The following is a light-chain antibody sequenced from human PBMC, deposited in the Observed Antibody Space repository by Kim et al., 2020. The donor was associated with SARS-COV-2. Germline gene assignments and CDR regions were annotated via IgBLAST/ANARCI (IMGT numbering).Light chain of an antibody. CDR3: QQYNNSPLFT. J-gene: IGKJ5*01. V-gene: IGKV3-15*01. CDR2: GAS. Sequence: EIVMTQSPATLSVSPGERATLSCRASQSVSSNLAWYQQKPDQAPRLLIYGASTRATVIPARFSGSGSGTEFTLTISSLQSEDFAVYYCQQYNNSPLFTFGQGTRLEIK. CDR1: QSVSSN.